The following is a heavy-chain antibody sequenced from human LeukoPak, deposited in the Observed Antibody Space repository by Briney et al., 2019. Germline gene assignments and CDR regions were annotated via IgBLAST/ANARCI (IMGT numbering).Heavy chain of an antibody. Sequence: PSETLSLTCTVSGGSISSSSYYWGWIRQPPGKGLEWIGSIYYSGSTYYNPSLKSRVTISVDTSKNQFSLKLSSVTAADTAVYYCARGWSTAIDYWGQGTLVTVSS. D-gene: IGHD5-18*01. J-gene: IGHJ4*02. CDR2: IYYSGST. CDR3: ARGWSTAIDY. CDR1: GGSISSSSYY. V-gene: IGHV4-39*01.